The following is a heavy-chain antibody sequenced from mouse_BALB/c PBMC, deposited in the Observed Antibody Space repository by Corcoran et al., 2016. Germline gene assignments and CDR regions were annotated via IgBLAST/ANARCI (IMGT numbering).Heavy chain of an antibody. D-gene: IGHD1-1*01. J-gene: IGHJ4*01. CDR2: INPYNDGT. CDR1: GYTFTSYV. CDR3: ARSNLYYGSSYHYAMDY. V-gene: IGHV1S136*01. Sequence: EVQLQQSGPELVKPGASVKMSCKASGYTFTSYVMHWVKQKPGQGLEWIGYINPYNDGTKYNEKFKGKATLTSDKSSSTAYMELSSLTSEDSAVYYCARSNLYYGSSYHYAMDYWGQGTSVTVSS.